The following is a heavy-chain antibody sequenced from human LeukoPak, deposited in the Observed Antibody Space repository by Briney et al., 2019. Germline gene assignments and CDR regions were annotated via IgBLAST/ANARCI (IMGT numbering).Heavy chain of an antibody. CDR3: ARDVEVGATSGADY. V-gene: IGHV3-11*04. CDR2: ISSSGSTI. Sequence: GGSLRLSCAASGFTFSDYYMSWIRQAPGKGLEWASYISSSGSTIYYADSVKGRFTISRDNAKNSLYLQMNSLRAEDTAVYYCARDVEVGATSGADYWGQGTLVTVSS. CDR1: GFTFSDYY. D-gene: IGHD1-26*01. J-gene: IGHJ4*02.